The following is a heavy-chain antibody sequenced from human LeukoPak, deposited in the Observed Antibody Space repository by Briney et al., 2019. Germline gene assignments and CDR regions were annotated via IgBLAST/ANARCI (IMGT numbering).Heavy chain of an antibody. D-gene: IGHD3-22*01. CDR1: GGSISSYY. Sequence: SETLSLTCTVSGGSISSYYWSWIRQPPGKGLEWIGYIYYSGSTNYNPSLKSRVTISLDTSKNQFSLKLSSVTAADTAVYYCASHYYQSSGYHNWFDPWGQGTLVTVSS. CDR3: ASHYYQSSGYHNWFDP. CDR2: IYYSGST. V-gene: IGHV4-59*01. J-gene: IGHJ5*02.